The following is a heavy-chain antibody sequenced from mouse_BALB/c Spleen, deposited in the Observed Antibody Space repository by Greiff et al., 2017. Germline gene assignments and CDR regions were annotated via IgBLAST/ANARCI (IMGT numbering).Heavy chain of an antibody. V-gene: IGHV3-6*02. CDR1: GDSITSGYY. J-gene: IGHJ2*01. Sequence: EVQRVESGPSLVKPSQTLSLTCSVTGDSITSGYYWNWIRQFPGNKLEWMGYISYDGSNNYNPSLKNRISITRDTSKNQFFLKLNSVTTEDTATYYCAREYGNYYFDYWGQGTTLTVSS. D-gene: IGHD2-10*02. CDR3: AREYGNYYFDY. CDR2: ISYDGSN.